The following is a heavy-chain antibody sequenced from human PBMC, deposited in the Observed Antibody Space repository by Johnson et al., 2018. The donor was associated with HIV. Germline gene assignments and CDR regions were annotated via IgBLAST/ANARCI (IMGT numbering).Heavy chain of an antibody. CDR2: IKSKTDGETT. D-gene: IGHD3-10*01. CDR3: ARDRGGDDAFDI. Sequence: VQLVESGGGVIRPGGSLRVSCVASGFNFDDYGMSWVRQAPGKGLEWVGRIKSKTDGETTDYAAPVKGRFTTSRDDSKNTLYLQMNSLKTEDTAMYYCARDRGGDDAFDIWGQGTMVTVSS. CDR1: GFNFDDYG. J-gene: IGHJ3*02. V-gene: IGHV3-15*01.